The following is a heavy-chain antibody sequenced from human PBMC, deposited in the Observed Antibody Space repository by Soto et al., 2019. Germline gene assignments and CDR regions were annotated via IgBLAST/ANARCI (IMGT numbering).Heavy chain of an antibody. J-gene: IGHJ4*02. Sequence: LRLSCAASGFTFSSYAMSWVRQAPGKGLEWVSAISGSGGSTYYADSVKGRFTTSRDNSKNTLYLQMNSLRAEDTAVYYCAKGISSGYPYYFDYWGQGTLVTVSS. CDR2: ISGSGGST. D-gene: IGHD3-22*01. V-gene: IGHV3-23*01. CDR3: AKGISSGYPYYFDY. CDR1: GFTFSSYA.